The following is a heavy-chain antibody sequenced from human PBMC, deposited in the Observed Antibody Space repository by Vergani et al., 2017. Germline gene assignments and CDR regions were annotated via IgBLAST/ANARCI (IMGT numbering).Heavy chain of an antibody. V-gene: IGHV1-69*13. D-gene: IGHD5-24*01. CDR3: ARIGDGYNYEYFDY. J-gene: IGHJ4*02. CDR1: GGTFSSYA. Sequence: QVQLVQSGAEVKKPGSSVKVPCKASGGTFSSYAISWVRQAPGQGLEWMGRVTPIFGTANYAQKFQGRVTITADESTSTAYMELSSLRSEDTAVYYCARIGDGYNYEYFDYWGQGTLVTVSS. CDR2: VTPIFGTA.